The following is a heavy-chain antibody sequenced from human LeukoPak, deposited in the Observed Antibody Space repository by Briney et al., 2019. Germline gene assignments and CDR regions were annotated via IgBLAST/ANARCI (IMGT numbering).Heavy chain of an antibody. CDR1: GYTFTGYY. D-gene: IGHD3-10*02. Sequence: ASVKVSCKTSGYTFTGYYMHWVRQAPGQGLEWMGWIHPNSGDTNYAQKFQGRVTLTRDTSISTAYMELSRLRSDDTAVYYCARHDDNVRAVDVWGQGTTVTVSS. CDR2: IHPNSGDT. CDR3: ARHDDNVRAVDV. V-gene: IGHV1-2*02. J-gene: IGHJ6*02.